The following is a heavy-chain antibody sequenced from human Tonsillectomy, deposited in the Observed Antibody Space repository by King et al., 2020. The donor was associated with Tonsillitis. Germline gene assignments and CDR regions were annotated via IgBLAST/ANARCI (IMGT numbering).Heavy chain of an antibody. D-gene: IGHD6-25*01. CDR1: GGSITSYH. CDR2: IYYTGST. Sequence: VQLQESGPGLVKPSETLSLTCTVSGGSITSYHWSWIRQPPGKGLEYIGFIYYTGSTNYNPSLKGRVTISVDTSKDQYALKLSSVTAADTAVYYCARHPPQAAAGHTGYFQHWGQGMLVTVSS. V-gene: IGHV4-59*08. J-gene: IGHJ1*01. CDR3: ARHPPQAAAGHTGYFQH.